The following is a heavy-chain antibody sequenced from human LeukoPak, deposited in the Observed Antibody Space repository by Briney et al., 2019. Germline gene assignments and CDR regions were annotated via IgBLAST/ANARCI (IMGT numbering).Heavy chain of an antibody. CDR2: ISWDGGST. V-gene: IGHV3-43*01. CDR1: GFTFSSYG. D-gene: IGHD2-21*02. Sequence: PGGSLRLSCAASGFTFSSYGMHWVRQAPGKGLEWVSLISWDGGSTYYADSVKGRFTISRDNSKNSLYLQMNSLRTEDTALYYCAKASGGDSAYYYYGMDVWGQGTTVTVSS. CDR3: AKASGGDSAYYYYGMDV. J-gene: IGHJ6*02.